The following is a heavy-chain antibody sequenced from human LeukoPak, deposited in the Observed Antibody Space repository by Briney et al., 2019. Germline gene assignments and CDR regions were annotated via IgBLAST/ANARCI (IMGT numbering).Heavy chain of an antibody. CDR1: GYTFTSYG. V-gene: IGHV1-18*01. Sequence: ASVTVSCEASGYTFTSYGISWVRQAPGQGREWMGWISAYNGNTNYAQKLQGRVNITTDTSTSTAYMELRSLRSDDTAVYYCARDIVVVPAAIGPDYSSTPADYWGQGTLVTVSS. CDR3: ARDIVVVPAAIGPDYSSTPADY. J-gene: IGHJ4*02. CDR2: ISAYNGNT. D-gene: IGHD2-2*02.